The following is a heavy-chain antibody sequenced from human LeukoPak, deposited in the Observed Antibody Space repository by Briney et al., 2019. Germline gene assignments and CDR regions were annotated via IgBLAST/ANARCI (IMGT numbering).Heavy chain of an antibody. J-gene: IGHJ6*03. D-gene: IGHD3-3*01. CDR3: ARSPTDFWSGYRPEYYYYYYMDV. CDR2: IIPIFGTA. Sequence: SVKVSCKASEGTFSSYAISWVRQAPGQGLEWMGGIIPIFGTANYAQKFQGRVTITTDESTSTAYMELSSLRSEDTAVYYCARSPTDFWSGYRPEYYYYYYMDVWGKGTTVTVSS. CDR1: EGTFSSYA. V-gene: IGHV1-69*05.